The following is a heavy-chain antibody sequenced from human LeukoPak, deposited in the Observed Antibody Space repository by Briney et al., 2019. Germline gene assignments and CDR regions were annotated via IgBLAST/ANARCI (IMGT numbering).Heavy chain of an antibody. Sequence: GGSLRLSCAASGFTFSDFAMIWVRQSPGKKGLEWVSSIFQGGGEIHYADSVRGRFTISRDNSKNTLYLQMNSLRAEDTAVYYCAKGPSPVLGGGSYFDYWGQGTLVTVSS. CDR3: AKGPSPVLGGGSYFDY. CDR1: GFTFSDFA. V-gene: IGHV3-23*01. J-gene: IGHJ4*02. CDR2: IFQGGGEI. D-gene: IGHD3-16*01.